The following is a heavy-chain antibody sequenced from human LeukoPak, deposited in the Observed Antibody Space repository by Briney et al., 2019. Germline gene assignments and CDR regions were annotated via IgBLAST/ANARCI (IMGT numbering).Heavy chain of an antibody. V-gene: IGHV3-21*01. CDR3: ARVGNSSSWMGY. D-gene: IGHD6-13*01. Sequence: PGGSLRLSCAASGFTFSSYSMNWVRQAPGKGLEWVSSISSSSSYIYYADSVKGRFTISRDNAKNSLYLQMNSLRAEDTAVYYCARVGNSSSWMGYWGQGTLVTVSS. J-gene: IGHJ4*02. CDR1: GFTFSSYS. CDR2: ISSSSSYI.